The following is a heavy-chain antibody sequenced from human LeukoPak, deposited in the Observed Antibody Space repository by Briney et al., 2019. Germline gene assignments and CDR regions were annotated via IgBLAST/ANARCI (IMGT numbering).Heavy chain of an antibody. D-gene: IGHD6-6*01. V-gene: IGHV3-30*18. J-gene: IGHJ3*02. CDR2: ISYDGSNK. Sequence: GGSLRLSCAASGFTFSSYGMHWVRQAPGKGLEWVAVISYDGSNKYYADSVKGRFTISRDNSKNTLYLQMNSLRAEDTAVYYCAKGPFRNIAARPGGAFDIWGQGTMVTVSS. CDR3: AKGPFRNIAARPGGAFDI. CDR1: GFTFSSYG.